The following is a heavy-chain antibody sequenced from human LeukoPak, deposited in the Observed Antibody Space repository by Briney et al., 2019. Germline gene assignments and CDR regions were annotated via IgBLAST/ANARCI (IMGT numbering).Heavy chain of an antibody. V-gene: IGHV4-39*01. D-gene: IGHD3-3*01. CDR3: ARPGREWLTYYFDY. CDR2: IYYSGST. Sequence: SGTLSLTCAVSGGSISSSSYYWGWIRQPPGKGLEWIGSIYYSGSTYYNPSLKSRVTISVDTSKNQFSLKLSSVTAADTAVYYCARPGREWLTYYFDYWGQGTLVTVSS. CDR1: GGSISSSSYY. J-gene: IGHJ4*02.